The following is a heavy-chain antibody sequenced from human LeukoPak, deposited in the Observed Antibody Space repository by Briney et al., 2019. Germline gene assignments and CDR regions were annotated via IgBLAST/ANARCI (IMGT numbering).Heavy chain of an antibody. CDR1: GYTFTSYG. D-gene: IGHD3-3*01. Sequence: ASVTVSCKASGYTFTSYGISWVRQAPGQGREGMGWISAYNGNTNYPQKLPGRVTMTTDTSTSTAYMELRRLRSDDTAVYYCARLNRDYDFWSCYYPYFDYWGQGTLVTVSS. CDR2: ISAYNGNT. V-gene: IGHV1-18*01. J-gene: IGHJ4*02. CDR3: ARLNRDYDFWSCYYPYFDY.